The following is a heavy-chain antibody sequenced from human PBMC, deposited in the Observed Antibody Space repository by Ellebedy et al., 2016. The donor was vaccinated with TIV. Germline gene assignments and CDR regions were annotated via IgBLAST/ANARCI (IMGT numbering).Heavy chain of an antibody. CDR3: ARDAMIWIFDS. Sequence: GESLKISCAGSGFTFNSYSMNWVRQAPGKGLEWLSYISNSETTYYADSVRGRFTISRDNAKKSVYLQMNSLKLEDTALYYCARDAMIWIFDSWGQGTLVTVSS. CDR1: GFTFNSYS. J-gene: IGHJ4*02. V-gene: IGHV3-48*01. D-gene: IGHD3-22*01. CDR2: ISNSETT.